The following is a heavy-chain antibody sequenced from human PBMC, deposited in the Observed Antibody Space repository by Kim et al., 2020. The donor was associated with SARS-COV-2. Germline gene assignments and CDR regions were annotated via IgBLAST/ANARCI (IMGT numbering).Heavy chain of an antibody. CDR3: AKMYYDILTGYYWYFDL. J-gene: IGHJ2*01. Sequence: GGSLRLSCAASGFTFDDYAMHWVRQAPGKGLEWVSGISWNSGSIGYADSVKGRFTISRDNAKNSLYLQMNSLRAEDTALYYCAKMYYDILTGYYWYFDL. D-gene: IGHD3-9*01. CDR1: GFTFDDYA. V-gene: IGHV3-9*01. CDR2: ISWNSGSI.